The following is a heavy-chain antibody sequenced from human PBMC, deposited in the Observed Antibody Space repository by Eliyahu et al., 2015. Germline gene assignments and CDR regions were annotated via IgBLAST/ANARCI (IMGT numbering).Heavy chain of an antibody. CDR3: ARAPYGAIEYYFDY. D-gene: IGHD2/OR15-2a*01. Sequence: QVQLVESGGGLVKPGGSLRLSCXASGFXFXDYYMXWIRQAPGKGLGWVSYISSSSSYTNYADSVKGRFTISRDNAKNSLYLQMNSLRAEDTAVYYCARAPYGAIEYYFDYWGQGTLVTVSS. V-gene: IGHV3-11*06. CDR1: GFXFXDYY. J-gene: IGHJ4*02. CDR2: ISSSSSYT.